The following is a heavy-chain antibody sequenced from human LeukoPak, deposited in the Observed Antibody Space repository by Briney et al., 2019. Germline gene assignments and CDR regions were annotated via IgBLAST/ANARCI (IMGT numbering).Heavy chain of an antibody. V-gene: IGHV3-30*04. J-gene: IGHJ4*02. CDR3: ARDRYYGSGSYSFDY. CDR2: ISYDGGNK. CDR1: GFTFTSYA. D-gene: IGHD3-10*01. Sequence: GGSLRLSCAASGFTFTSYAMHWVRQAPGKGLEWVAVISYDGGNKYYADSVKGRFTFSRDNSKNTLNLQMNSLRAEDTAVYYCARDRYYGSGSYSFDYWGQGTLVTVSS.